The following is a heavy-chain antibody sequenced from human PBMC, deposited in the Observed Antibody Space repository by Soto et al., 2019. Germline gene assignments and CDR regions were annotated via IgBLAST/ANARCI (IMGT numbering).Heavy chain of an antibody. Sequence: SETLSLTCSVSGDSIRRLDYYWTWIRQHPEKGLEWIGNIYFRWNTYYSPSLESRLTISVDTSKNQFSLKLTSVTAADTAVYYCAREGGSYGSGGYLFRGAFDIWGQGTMGTVSS. CDR3: AREGGSYGSGGYLFRGAFDI. CDR1: GDSIRRLDYY. V-gene: IGHV4-31*03. CDR2: IYFRWNT. D-gene: IGHD3-22*01. J-gene: IGHJ3*02.